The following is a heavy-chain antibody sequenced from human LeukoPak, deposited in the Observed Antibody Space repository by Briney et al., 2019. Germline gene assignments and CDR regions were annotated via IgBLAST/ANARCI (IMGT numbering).Heavy chain of an antibody. D-gene: IGHD3-10*01. CDR2: IGGTDGTT. CDR3: TKRVDGSGTYYIDY. J-gene: IGHJ4*02. Sequence: QPGGSLRLSCAASGFTFSTYVMNWVRQAPGKGLEWVSAIGGTDGTTFSADSVKGGIAITRDNTKNTLFLDMQTLRAEDTALYYCTKRVDGSGTYYIDYWGQGTLVTVSS. CDR1: GFTFSTYV. V-gene: IGHV3-23*01.